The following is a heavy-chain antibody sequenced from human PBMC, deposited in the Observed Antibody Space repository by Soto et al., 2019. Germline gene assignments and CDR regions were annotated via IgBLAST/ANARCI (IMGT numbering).Heavy chain of an antibody. Sequence: QLQLQESGPGLVKPSETLSLTCTVSGDSISSSSYYWGWIRQPPGKGLEWIGSIYYSGSTYYNPSLKRRVTISVDTSTNQFSLKLSSVTAADTAVYYCATLWFGEGNYWGQGPLVTVSS. J-gene: IGHJ4*02. CDR1: GDSISSSSYY. CDR3: ATLWFGEGNY. V-gene: IGHV4-39*01. CDR2: IYYSGST. D-gene: IGHD3-10*01.